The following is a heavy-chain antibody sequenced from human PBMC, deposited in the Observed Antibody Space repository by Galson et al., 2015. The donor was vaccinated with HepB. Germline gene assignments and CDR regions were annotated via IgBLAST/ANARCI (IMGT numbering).Heavy chain of an antibody. V-gene: IGHV3-7*03. CDR1: GFTFSSYW. Sequence: SLRLSCAASGFTFSSYWMSWVRQAPGKGLEWVANIKQDGSEKYYVDSVKGRFTISRDNAKNSLYLQMNSLRAEDTAVYYCAREGTMGWGSDAFDIWGQGTMFTVSS. CDR2: IKQDGSEK. CDR3: AREGTMGWGSDAFDI. J-gene: IGHJ3*02. D-gene: IGHD4/OR15-4a*01.